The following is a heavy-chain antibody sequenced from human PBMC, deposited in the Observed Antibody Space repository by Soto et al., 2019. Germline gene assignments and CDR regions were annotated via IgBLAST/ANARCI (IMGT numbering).Heavy chain of an antibody. J-gene: IGHJ4*02. CDR2: IDGSGTTK. CDR1: GFTFNDFE. D-gene: IGHD3-10*01. V-gene: IGHV3-48*03. Sequence: EVQLLESGVGLVQPGGSLRLSCGVSGFTFNDFEMNWVRQAPGKGLEWLAYIDGSGTTKKYADSVRGRFTISRDNPNNSLFLQMSSLSAADTAIYYCERGFGRFNYWCQGTLVSVS. CDR3: ERGFGRFNY.